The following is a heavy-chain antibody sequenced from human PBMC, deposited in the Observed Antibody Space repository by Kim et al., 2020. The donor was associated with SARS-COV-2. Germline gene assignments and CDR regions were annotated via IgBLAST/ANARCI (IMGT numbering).Heavy chain of an antibody. CDR1: GFTFSSYS. V-gene: IGHV3-21*01. D-gene: IGHD1-20*01. J-gene: IGHJ6*02. CDR2: ISSSSSYI. CDR3: AREAPNWYGIGMDV. Sequence: GGSLRLSCAASGFTFSSYSMNWVRQAPGKGLEWVSSISSSSSYIYYADSVKGRFTISRDNAKNSLYLQMNSLRAEDTAVYYCAREAPNWYGIGMDVWGQGTTVTVSS.